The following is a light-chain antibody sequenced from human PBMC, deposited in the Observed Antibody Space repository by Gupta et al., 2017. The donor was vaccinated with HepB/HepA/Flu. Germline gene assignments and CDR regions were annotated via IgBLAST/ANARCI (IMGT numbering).Light chain of an antibody. CDR2: GAS. CDR1: QSVRSSY. V-gene: IGKV3-20*01. J-gene: IGKJ1*01. CDR3: QHECSSPIT. Sequence: EIVLTQSPGTLSLSPGERATLSCRASQSVRSSYLAWYQQKPGQAPRLLIYGASSRATGIPDRFSGSGSWTXFTLTIXRREPEDFAVYYCQHECSSPITFGXGTKVEIK.